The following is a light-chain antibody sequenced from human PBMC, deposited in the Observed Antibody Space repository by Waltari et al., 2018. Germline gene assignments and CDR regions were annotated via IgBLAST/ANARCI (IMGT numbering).Light chain of an antibody. CDR3: QNYDSVPLT. J-gene: IGKJ4*01. CDR2: GVS. V-gene: IGKV1-27*01. Sequence: DIPITQSPSSLSASVGYIVRIPCRASQCISNYLAWYQEKPGKIPKLLIYGVSSLQSGVPSRFSGSGSGTVFTLTISSLQPEDVATYYCQNYDSVPLTFGGGTKVEIK. CDR1: QCISNY.